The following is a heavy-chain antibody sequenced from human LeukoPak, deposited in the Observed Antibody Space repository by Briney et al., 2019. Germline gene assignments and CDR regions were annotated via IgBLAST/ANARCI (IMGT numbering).Heavy chain of an antibody. CDR3: AKSSGWDNWFDP. J-gene: IGHJ5*02. CDR2: IIPIFGTA. CDR1: GGTFSSCA. V-gene: IGHV1-69*05. Sequence: SVKVSCKASGGTFSSCAISWVRQAPGQGLEWMGGIIPIFGTANYAQKLQGRVTITTYESTSTAYMELSSLRSEDTAVYYCAKSSGWDNWFDPWGQGTLVTVSS. D-gene: IGHD6-19*01.